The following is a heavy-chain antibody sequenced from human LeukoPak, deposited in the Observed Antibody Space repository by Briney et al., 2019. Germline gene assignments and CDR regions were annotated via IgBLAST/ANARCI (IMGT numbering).Heavy chain of an antibody. CDR1: GYTFTSYG. J-gene: IGHJ6*02. D-gene: IGHD2-2*01. CDR2: ISAYNGNT. V-gene: IGHV1-18*01. Sequence: ASVTVSCKASGYTFTSYGLSWVRQAPGQGLEWMGWISAYNGNTNYAQKLQGRVTMTTDTSTSTAYMELRSLRSDDTAVYYCARDQVLGCSSTSCYQDYYYGMDVWGQGTTVTVSS. CDR3: ARDQVLGCSSTSCYQDYYYGMDV.